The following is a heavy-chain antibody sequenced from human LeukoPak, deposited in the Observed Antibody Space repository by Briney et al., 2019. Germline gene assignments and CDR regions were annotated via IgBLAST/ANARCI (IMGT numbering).Heavy chain of an antibody. CDR2: IYTSGST. V-gene: IGHV4-61*02. J-gene: IGHJ4*02. Sequence: SETLSLTCTVSGGSISSGSYYWSWIRQPAGKGLEWIGRIYTSGSTNYNPSLKSRVTMSVDTSKNQFSLKLSSVTAADTAVYYCARDRGLRGLYDYWGQGTLVTVSS. CDR3: ARDRGLRGLYDY. D-gene: IGHD4-17*01. CDR1: GGSISSGSYY.